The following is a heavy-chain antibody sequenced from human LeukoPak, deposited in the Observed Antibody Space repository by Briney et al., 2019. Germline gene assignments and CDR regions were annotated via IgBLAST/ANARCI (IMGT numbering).Heavy chain of an antibody. CDR2: IYHSGST. J-gene: IGHJ6*02. Sequence: PGGSLRLSCAASGFTFSDYYMSWIRQAPGKGLEWVGSIYHSGSTYYNPSLKSRVTISVDTSKNQFSLKLSSVTAADTAVYYCARDRDSSSWYGPRPYYGMDVWGQGTTVTVSS. D-gene: IGHD6-13*01. CDR3: ARDRDSSSWYGPRPYYGMDV. CDR1: GFTFSDYY. V-gene: IGHV4-38-2*01.